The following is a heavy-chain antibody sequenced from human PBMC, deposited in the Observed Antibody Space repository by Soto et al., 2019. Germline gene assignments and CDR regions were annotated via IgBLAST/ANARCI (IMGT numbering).Heavy chain of an antibody. CDR2: LWYDGSNK. D-gene: IGHD6-19*01. CDR3: ARTLSVAGSDY. Sequence: QVQLVESGGGVVQPGRSLRLSCAASGFTFSSYGMHWVRQAPGKGLEWVAVLWYDGSNKYYADSVKGRFTMSRDNTKHTLYLPRNSLRAEDTAVYYCARTLSVAGSDYLGQGTLVTVSS. J-gene: IGHJ4*02. V-gene: IGHV3-33*01. CDR1: GFTFSSYG.